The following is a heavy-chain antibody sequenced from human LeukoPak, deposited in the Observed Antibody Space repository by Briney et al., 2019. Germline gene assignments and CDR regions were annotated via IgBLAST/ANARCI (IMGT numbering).Heavy chain of an antibody. CDR3: ARDFLAVAGTWYFDL. D-gene: IGHD6-19*01. CDR2: INSDGSST. J-gene: IGHJ2*01. CDR1: GFTFSSYW. Sequence: GGSLRLSCAASGFTFSSYWMHWVRQAPGKGLVWVSRINSDGSSTSYADSVKGRFTISRDNAKNSLYLQMNSLRAEDTAVYYCARDFLAVAGTWYFDLWGRGTLVTVSS. V-gene: IGHV3-74*01.